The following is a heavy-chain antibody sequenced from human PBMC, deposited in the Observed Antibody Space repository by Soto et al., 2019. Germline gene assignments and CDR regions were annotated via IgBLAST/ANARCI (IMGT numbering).Heavy chain of an antibody. V-gene: IGHV5-10-1*01. J-gene: IGHJ6*02. Sequence: GESLKISCKGSGYSFTSYWISWVRQMPGKGLEWMGRIDPSDSYTNYSPSFQGHVTISADKSISTAYLQRSSLKASDTAMYYCARRTDYGDYEYYYGMDVWGQGTTVTVSS. D-gene: IGHD4-17*01. CDR1: GYSFTSYW. CDR2: IDPSDSYT. CDR3: ARRTDYGDYEYYYGMDV.